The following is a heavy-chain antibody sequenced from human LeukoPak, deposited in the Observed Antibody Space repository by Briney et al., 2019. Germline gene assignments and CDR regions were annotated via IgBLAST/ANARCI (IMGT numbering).Heavy chain of an antibody. V-gene: IGHV4-34*01. CDR3: ARDRSGPFDS. CDR1: GGSISSYY. J-gene: IGHJ4*02. Sequence: SETLSLTCTVSGGSISSYYWSWIRQPPGKGLEWIGEINHSGSTNYNPSLKSRVTISVDTSKNQFSLKLSSVTAADTAMYYCARDRSGPFDSWGQGTLVTVSS. CDR2: INHSGST. D-gene: IGHD3-10*01.